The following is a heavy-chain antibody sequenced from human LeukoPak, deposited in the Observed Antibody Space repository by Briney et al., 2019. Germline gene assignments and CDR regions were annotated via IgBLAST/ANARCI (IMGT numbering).Heavy chain of an antibody. V-gene: IGHV4-38-2*02. CDR1: GYSISSGYY. Sequence: SETLSLTCTVSGYSISSGYYWGWIRQPPGKGLEWIGSIYHSGSTYYNPSLKSRVTISVDTSKNQFSLKLSSVTAADTAVYYCARVLSDSYGLSYYYYYYMDVWGKGTTVTVSS. CDR3: ARVLSDSYGLSYYYYYYMDV. CDR2: IYHSGST. D-gene: IGHD5-18*01. J-gene: IGHJ6*03.